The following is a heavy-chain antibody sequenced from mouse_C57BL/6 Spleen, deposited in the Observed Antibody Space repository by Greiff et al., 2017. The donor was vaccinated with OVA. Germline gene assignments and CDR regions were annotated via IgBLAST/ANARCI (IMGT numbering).Heavy chain of an antibody. CDR3: ARTKDLITTDSRGAWFAY. D-gene: IGHD1-1*01. V-gene: IGHV1-22*01. Sequence: VQLQQSGPELVKPGASVKMSCKASGYTFTDYNMHWVKQSHGKSLEWIGYINPNNGGTSYNQKFKGKATLTVNKSSSTAYMELRSLTSEDSAVYYCARTKDLITTDSRGAWFAYWGQGTLVTVSA. CDR2: INPNNGGT. J-gene: IGHJ3*01. CDR1: GYTFTDYN.